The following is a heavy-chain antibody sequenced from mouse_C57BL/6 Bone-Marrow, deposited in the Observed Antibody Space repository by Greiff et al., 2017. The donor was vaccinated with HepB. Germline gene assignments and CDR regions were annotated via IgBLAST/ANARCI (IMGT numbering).Heavy chain of an antibody. Sequence: EVKLMESGGGLVKPGGSLKLSCAASGFTFSSYTMSWVRQTPEKRLEWVATISGGGGNTYYPDSVKGRFTISRDNAKNTLYLQMSSLRSEDTALYYCARHEAYFYDMDYWGQGTSVTVSS. CDR2: ISGGGGNT. J-gene: IGHJ4*01. V-gene: IGHV5-9*01. CDR3: ARHEAYFYDMDY. CDR1: GFTFSSYT. D-gene: IGHD2-10*01.